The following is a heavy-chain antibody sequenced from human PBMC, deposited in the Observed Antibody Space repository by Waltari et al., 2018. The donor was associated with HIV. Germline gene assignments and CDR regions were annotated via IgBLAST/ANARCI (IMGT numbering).Heavy chain of an antibody. CDR3: ARGCYYNGSPLPLDQ. CDR2: INYSGST. D-gene: IGHD3-22*01. V-gene: IGHV4-34*01. J-gene: IGHJ4*02. Sequence: QVQLQQWGAGLLKASETLSLTGAVSGGSLSNYYWSWIRQPPGKGLEWIGEINYSGSTNYNPSLKSRVTMSVDTSKKQFSLNLTSVTAADTAVYYCARGCYYNGSPLPLDQWGQGTLVTVSS. CDR1: GGSLSNYY.